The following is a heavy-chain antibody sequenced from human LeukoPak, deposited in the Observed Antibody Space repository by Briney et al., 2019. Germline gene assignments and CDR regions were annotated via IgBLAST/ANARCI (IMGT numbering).Heavy chain of an antibody. V-gene: IGHV3-7*01. CDR2: IKQDGSDK. D-gene: IGHD1-1*01. J-gene: IGHJ4*02. Sequence: RPGGSLRLSCAASGFPFSSYWMSWVRQAPGKGLEWVANIKQDGSDKYYVDSVKGRFTISRDNAKNSLYLQLNSLRTDDTAVYYCARLTGTTGFDYWGQGTLVTVSP. CDR1: GFPFSSYW. CDR3: ARLTGTTGFDY.